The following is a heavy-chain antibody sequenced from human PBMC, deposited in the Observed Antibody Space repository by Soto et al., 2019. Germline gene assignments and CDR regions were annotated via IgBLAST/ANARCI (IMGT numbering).Heavy chain of an antibody. D-gene: IGHD3-3*01. V-gene: IGHV4-59*01. CDR1: GGSISSYY. Sequence: SETLSLTCTVSGGSISSYYWSWIRQPPGKGLEWIGYIYYSGSTNYNPSLKSRVTISVDTSKNQFSLKLSSVTAADTAVYYCAREEGYDFWSGYYTVPWGQGPLVTVSS. CDR3: AREEGYDFWSGYYTVP. J-gene: IGHJ5*02. CDR2: IYYSGST.